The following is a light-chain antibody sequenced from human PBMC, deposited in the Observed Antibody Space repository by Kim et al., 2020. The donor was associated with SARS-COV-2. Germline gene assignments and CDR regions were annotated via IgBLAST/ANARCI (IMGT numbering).Light chain of an antibody. CDR3: QQRGDWPLT. J-gene: IGKJ4*01. CDR1: QSVSSY. Sequence: LSPGERATLSCRASQSVSSYLAWYQRKPGQAPSLLIYDASNRATGIPARFSGSGSGTDFTLTISSLEPEYFAVYYCQQRGDWPLTFGGGTKVDIK. V-gene: IGKV3-11*01. CDR2: DAS.